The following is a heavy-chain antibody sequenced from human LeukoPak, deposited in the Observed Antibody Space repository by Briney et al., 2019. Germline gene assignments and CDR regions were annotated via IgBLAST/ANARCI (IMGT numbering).Heavy chain of an antibody. V-gene: IGHV4-38-2*01. D-gene: IGHD1-26*01. CDR1: GYSISSGYY. CDR2: IYDSGST. J-gene: IGHJ4*02. CDR3: ARVGQGEGFFDY. Sequence: SETLSLTCAVSGYSISSGYYWGWIRQPPGKGLEWIGSIYDSGSTYYNPSLKSRVTISVDTSKNQFSLKLSSVTAADTAVYYCARVGQGEGFFDYWGQGTLVTVSS.